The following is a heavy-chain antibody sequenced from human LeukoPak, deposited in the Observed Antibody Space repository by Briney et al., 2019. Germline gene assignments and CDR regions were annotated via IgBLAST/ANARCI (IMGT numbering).Heavy chain of an antibody. CDR3: ARDRSNNDY. Sequence: ASVKVSCKASGYTFIDNGISWVRQAPGQGLQWMGWINVYSGHTNYPQKFQGRLTITRDISTSTAYMELRSLRPADTAVYYCARDRSNNDYWGQGTLVTVSS. CDR2: INVYSGHT. J-gene: IGHJ4*02. V-gene: IGHV1-18*01. CDR1: GYTFIDNG. D-gene: IGHD2/OR15-2a*01.